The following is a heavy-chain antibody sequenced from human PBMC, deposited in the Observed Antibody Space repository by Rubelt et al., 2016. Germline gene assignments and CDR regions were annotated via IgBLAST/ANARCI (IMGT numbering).Heavy chain of an antibody. CDR3: ARGYKQAIDY. V-gene: IGHV6-1*01. J-gene: IGHJ4*02. D-gene: IGHD5-24*01. Sequence: QVQLQQSGPGLVKPSQTLSLTCAISGDNVSNNRVAWNWIRQSPSRGLEWLGRTYYTSKWYNDYGTSVKSRETINPATSTNHLPLQLTSVTPDDTAVYYCARGYKQAIDYWGQGTLVTVSS. CDR1: GDNVSNNRVA. CDR2: TYYTSKWYN.